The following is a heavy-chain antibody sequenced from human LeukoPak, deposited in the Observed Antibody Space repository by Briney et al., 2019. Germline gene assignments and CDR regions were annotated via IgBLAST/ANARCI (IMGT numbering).Heavy chain of an antibody. V-gene: IGHV1-2*02. D-gene: IGHD6-19*01. CDR1: GYTCTGYD. CDR3: ARGPPRSIAVAGNYYYGMDV. J-gene: IGHJ6*02. CDR2: INPNSGGT. Sequence: ASVKVSWKASGYTCTGYDMHGVRQAPGQGLEWMGWINPNSGGTNYAQKFQGRVTMTRDTSISTAYMELSRLRSDDTAVYYCARGPPRSIAVAGNYYYGMDVWGQGTTVTVSS.